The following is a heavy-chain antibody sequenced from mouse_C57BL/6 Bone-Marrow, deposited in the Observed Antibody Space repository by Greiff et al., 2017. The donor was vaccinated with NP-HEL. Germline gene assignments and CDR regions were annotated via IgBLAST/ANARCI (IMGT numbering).Heavy chain of an antibody. Sequence: VQLQQSGPGLVAPSPSLSITCTVSGFSLTSYAISWVRQPPGKGLEWLGVIWTGGGTNYYSALINRLSISKDNSKSQVFLKMNSLQTDDTARYYCATGSNYAMDYWGPGTSVTVSS. V-gene: IGHV2-9-1*01. J-gene: IGHJ4*01. D-gene: IGHD1-1*01. CDR1: GFSLTSYA. CDR3: ATGSNYAMDY. CDR2: IWTGGGT.